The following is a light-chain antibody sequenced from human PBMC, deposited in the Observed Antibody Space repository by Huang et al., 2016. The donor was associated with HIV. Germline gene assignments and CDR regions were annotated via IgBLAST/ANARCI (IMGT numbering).Light chain of an antibody. CDR1: QSVSSS. J-gene: IGKJ2*01. Sequence: EIVMTQSPATLSVSPGERVTLSCRASQSVSSSLAWYQHKPGQALRLLIYGSSTMAMCLPARFSGGGSGTEFSLTISSLQSEDFAVYYCQQYNNWPLYTFGQGTKLEIK. CDR2: GSS. V-gene: IGKV3-15*01. CDR3: QQYNNWPLYT.